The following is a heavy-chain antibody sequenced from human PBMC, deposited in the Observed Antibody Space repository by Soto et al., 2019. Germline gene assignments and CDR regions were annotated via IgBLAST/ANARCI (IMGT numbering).Heavy chain of an antibody. Sequence: GGSLRLSCAASGFTFSSYAMHWVRQAPGKGLEWVAVISYDGSNKYYADSVKGRFTISRDNSKNTLYLQMNGLRAEDTAVYYCARDKEYDFWSGTYYYYGMDVWGQGTTVTVSS. CDR1: GFTFSSYA. V-gene: IGHV3-30-3*01. J-gene: IGHJ6*02. CDR3: ARDKEYDFWSGTYYYYGMDV. D-gene: IGHD3-3*01. CDR2: ISYDGSNK.